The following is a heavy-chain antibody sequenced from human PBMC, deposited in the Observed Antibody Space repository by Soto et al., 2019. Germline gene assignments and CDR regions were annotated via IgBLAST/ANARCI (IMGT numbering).Heavy chain of an antibody. D-gene: IGHD1-26*01. V-gene: IGHV1-46*01. J-gene: IGHJ4*02. Sequence: VSVKVSCKASGYRFTTYYLYWVRQAPGQGLEWMGMINPNGGATTYAQRFQGRVTMTTDTSTSTVYMELSTLRFDDTAVYYCARGISGTYTALDFWGQGALVTVSS. CDR1: GYRFTTYY. CDR3: ARGISGTYTALDF. CDR2: INPNGGAT.